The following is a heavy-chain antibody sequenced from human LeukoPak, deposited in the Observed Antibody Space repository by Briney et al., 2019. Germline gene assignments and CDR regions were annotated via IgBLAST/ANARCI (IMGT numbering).Heavy chain of an antibody. CDR1: GFTFTSYA. J-gene: IGHJ4*02. CDR3: AKGGYSSGWRNYFDY. V-gene: IGHV3-23*01. Sequence: GGSLRLACAPSGFTFTSYAMSWVRQAPGKGREWVSTISGSGGSTYYADSVKGRFTISRDNSKNTLNLQMNSLRAEDTAVYYCAKGGYSSGWRNYFDYWGQGTLVTVSS. D-gene: IGHD6-19*01. CDR2: ISGSGGST.